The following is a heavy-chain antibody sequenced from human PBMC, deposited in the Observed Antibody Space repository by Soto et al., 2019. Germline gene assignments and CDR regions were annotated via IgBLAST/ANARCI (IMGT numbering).Heavy chain of an antibody. CDR2: INHSGST. CDR3: ERGAVAGTLVPGFDY. J-gene: IGHJ4*02. CDR1: GGSFSGYY. D-gene: IGHD6-19*01. V-gene: IGHV4-34*01. Sequence: SETLSLTCAVYGGSFSGYYWSWIRQPPGKGLEWIGEINHSGSTNYNPSLKSRVTISVDTSKNQFSLKLSSVTAADTAVYYCERGAVAGTLVPGFDYWGQGTLVTVSS.